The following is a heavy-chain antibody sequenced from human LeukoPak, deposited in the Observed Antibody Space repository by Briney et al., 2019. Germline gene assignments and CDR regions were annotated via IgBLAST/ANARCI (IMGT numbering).Heavy chain of an antibody. J-gene: IGHJ3*02. CDR3: ARRDSSGYYYSFAAFDI. CDR1: GFIFDDYS. Sequence: PGRSLRLSCAASGFIFDDYSMHWVRQAPGRGLEWVSGIYWSSGFIAYADSVKGRFTISRDNAKNSLFLQMNSLRAEDTALYYCARRDSSGYYYSFAAFDIWGQGTMVTVSS. CDR2: IYWSSGFI. V-gene: IGHV3-9*01. D-gene: IGHD3-22*01.